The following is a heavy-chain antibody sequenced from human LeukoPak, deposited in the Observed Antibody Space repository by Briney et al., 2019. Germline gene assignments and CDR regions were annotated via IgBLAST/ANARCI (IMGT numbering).Heavy chain of an antibody. D-gene: IGHD4/OR15-4a*01. V-gene: IGHV3-21*04. CDR3: ARRAGAYSHPYDY. J-gene: IGHJ4*02. CDR2: ISSSSSYI. Sequence: GGSLRLSCAASRFTFSSYSMNWVRQAPGKGLEWVSSISSSSSYIDYADSVKGRFTISRDNSKNTLYLQMNSLRAEDTAVYYCARRAGAYSHPYDYWGQGTLVTVSS. CDR1: RFTFSSYS.